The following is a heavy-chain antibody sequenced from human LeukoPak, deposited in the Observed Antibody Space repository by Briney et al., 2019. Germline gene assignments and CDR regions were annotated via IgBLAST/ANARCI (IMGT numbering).Heavy chain of an antibody. Sequence: SETLSPTCTVSGGSISSYYWSWIRQPPGKGLEWIGYIYYSGSTNYNPSLKSRVTISVDTSKNQFSLKLSSVTAADTAVYYCARDFGPRGIDYWGQGTLVTVSS. CDR3: ARDFGPRGIDY. V-gene: IGHV4-59*01. CDR2: IYYSGST. D-gene: IGHD3-10*01. J-gene: IGHJ4*02. CDR1: GGSISSYY.